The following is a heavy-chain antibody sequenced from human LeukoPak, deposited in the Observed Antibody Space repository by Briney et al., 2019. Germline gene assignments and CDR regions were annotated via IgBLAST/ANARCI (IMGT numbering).Heavy chain of an antibody. CDR2: ITSSGGDT. D-gene: IGHD5-24*01. CDR1: GYTFTNYY. Sequence: ASVKLSCKASGYTFTNYYMHWVRQAPGQGLEWVGMITSSGGDTTYAQKFKGRVTMTRDTSTRTVYMEVSSLTSEDTAVYYCARDFRRGGYNWGCDRCGQGTLVSVSS. V-gene: IGHV1-46*01. CDR3: ARDFRRGGYNWGCDR. J-gene: IGHJ5*02.